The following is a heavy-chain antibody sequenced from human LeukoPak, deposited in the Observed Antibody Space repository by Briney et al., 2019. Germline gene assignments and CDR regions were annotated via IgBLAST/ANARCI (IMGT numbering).Heavy chain of an antibody. D-gene: IGHD4-11*01. J-gene: IGHJ4*02. CDR3: ARAEDSNYRFFDY. Sequence: EASVMVSCKASGYTFTSYAVNWVRQAPGQRFEWLGWIDAGNGKTKYSQEFQGRVTITRDTSASTAYMELRSLRSDDTAVYYCARAEDSNYRFFDYWGQGTLVTVSS. CDR1: GYTFTSYA. CDR2: IDAGNGKT. V-gene: IGHV1-3*01.